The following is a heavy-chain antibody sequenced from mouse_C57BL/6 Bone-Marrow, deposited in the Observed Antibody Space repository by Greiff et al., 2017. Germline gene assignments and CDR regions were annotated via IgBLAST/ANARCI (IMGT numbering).Heavy chain of an antibody. J-gene: IGHJ2*01. V-gene: IGHV1-9*01. CDR1: GYTFTGYW. CDR2: ILPGSGST. D-gene: IGHD2-5*01. CDR3: AREGLYYSNYGDY. Sequence: VQLQQSGAELMKPGASVKLSCKATGYTFTGYWIEWVKQRPGHGLEWIGEILPGSGSTNYNEKFKSKATLTVDKSSSTAYMQLSSLTSEDSAVYYCAREGLYYSNYGDYWGQGTTLTVSS.